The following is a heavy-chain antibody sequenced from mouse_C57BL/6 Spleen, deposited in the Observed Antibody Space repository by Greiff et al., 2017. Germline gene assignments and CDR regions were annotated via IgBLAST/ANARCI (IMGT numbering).Heavy chain of an antibody. J-gene: IGHJ1*03. CDR2: ISYDGSN. D-gene: IGHD1-1*01. CDR1: GYSITSGYY. CDR3: ARVGYYYGSSYWYFDV. V-gene: IGHV3-6*01. Sequence: EVKLQESGPGLVKPSQSLSLTCSVTGYSITSGYYWNWIRQFPGNKLEWMGYISYDGSNNYNLSLKNRIAITRDTSKNQFFLKLNSVTTEDTATYYCARVGYYYGSSYWYFDVWGTGTTVTVSS.